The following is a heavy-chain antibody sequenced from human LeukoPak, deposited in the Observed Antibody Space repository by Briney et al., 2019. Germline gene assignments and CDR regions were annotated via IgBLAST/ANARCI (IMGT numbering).Heavy chain of an antibody. CDR2: INSDGSST. CDR3: ARVEYGDQYYYYYYGMDV. D-gene: IGHD4-17*01. CDR1: GFTFSSYW. Sequence: GGSLRLSCAASGFTFSSYWMHWVRQAPGKGPAWVSRINSDGSSTSYADSVKGRFTISRDNAKNTLYLQMNSLRAEDTAVYYCARVEYGDQYYYYYYGMDVWGQGTTVTVSS. J-gene: IGHJ6*02. V-gene: IGHV3-74*01.